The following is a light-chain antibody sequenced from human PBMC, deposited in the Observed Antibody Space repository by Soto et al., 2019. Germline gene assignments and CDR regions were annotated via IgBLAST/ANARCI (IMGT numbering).Light chain of an antibody. J-gene: IGLJ1*01. CDR2: EVS. V-gene: IGLV2-14*01. Sequence: QSSLTQPASVSGSPGQSITIYCTGTASDFGVYNFISCYQHHPGKAPKLMIFEVSNRPSRVSNRFSGSKSGNTASLTISGIQAEDEADYFCSSYTVSTTPDVFGTGTKVNVL. CDR3: SSYTVSTTPDV. CDR1: ASDFGVYNF.